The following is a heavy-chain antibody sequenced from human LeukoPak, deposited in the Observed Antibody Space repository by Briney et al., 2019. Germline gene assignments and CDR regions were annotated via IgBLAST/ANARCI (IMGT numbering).Heavy chain of an antibody. V-gene: IGHV3-7*01. Sequence: PGGSLRLSCAASGFTFSSYWMSWVRQAPGKGLEWVSNIKQGGSEKYYVDSVKGRFTISRDNAKNSLYLQMNSLRAEDTAVYYCAREGIAVSDGFDPWGQGTLVTVSS. D-gene: IGHD6-19*01. CDR3: AREGIAVSDGFDP. J-gene: IGHJ5*02. CDR1: GFTFSSYW. CDR2: IKQGGSEK.